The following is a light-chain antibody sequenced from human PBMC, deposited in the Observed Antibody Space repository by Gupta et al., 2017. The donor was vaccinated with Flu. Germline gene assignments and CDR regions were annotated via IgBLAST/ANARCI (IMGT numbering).Light chain of an antibody. Sequence: EIVLTHSPGTLSLSPGERATLSCRASQSVSSSYLAWYQQKPGQAPRLLIYGASSRATGIPDRFSGSGSGTDFTLTISRREPEDFAVYYCQQEGSSPRTFGQGTKVEIK. J-gene: IGKJ1*01. CDR3: QQEGSSPRT. CDR2: GAS. CDR1: QSVSSSY. V-gene: IGKV3-20*01.